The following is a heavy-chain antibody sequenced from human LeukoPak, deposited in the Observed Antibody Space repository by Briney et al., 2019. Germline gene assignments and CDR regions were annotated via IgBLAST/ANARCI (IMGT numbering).Heavy chain of an antibody. CDR2: IKSKTDGGTT. CDR3: TTPLSTVTTSYYFDY. V-gene: IGHV3-15*01. J-gene: IGHJ4*02. Sequence: GGSLRLSCAASGFTFSNAWMSWVRQAPGKGLEWVGRIKSKTDGGTTDYAAPVKGRFTISRDDSKNTLYLQMNSLKAEDTAVYYCTTPLSTVTTSYYFDYWGQGTLVTVSS. D-gene: IGHD4-17*01. CDR1: GFTFSNAW.